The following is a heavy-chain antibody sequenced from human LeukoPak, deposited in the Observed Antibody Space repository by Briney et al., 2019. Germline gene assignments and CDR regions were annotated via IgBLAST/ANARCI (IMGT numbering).Heavy chain of an antibody. V-gene: IGHV4-34*01. CDR1: GGSFSGYY. D-gene: IGHD4-17*01. Sequence: SETLSLTCAVYGGSFSGYYWSWIRQPPGKGLEWIGEINHSGSTNYNPSLKSRVTISVDTSKNQSSLKLSSVTAADTAVYYCASLTTVTTYYYYGMDVWGQGTTVTVSS. CDR2: INHSGST. CDR3: ASLTTVTTYYYYGMDV. J-gene: IGHJ6*02.